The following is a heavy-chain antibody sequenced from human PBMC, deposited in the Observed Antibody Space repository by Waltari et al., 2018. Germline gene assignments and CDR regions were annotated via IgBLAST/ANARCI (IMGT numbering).Heavy chain of an antibody. Sequence: EVQLVESGGGLVQPGGSLRLSCAASGFTFSSYSMNWVRQAPGKGLEWVSYISSSSSTIYYADSVKGRFTISRDNAKNSLYLQMNSLRAEDTAVYYCARSLIAAADPFDYWGQGTLVTVSS. CDR1: GFTFSSYS. D-gene: IGHD6-13*01. CDR3: ARSLIAAADPFDY. V-gene: IGHV3-48*01. J-gene: IGHJ4*02. CDR2: ISSSSSTI.